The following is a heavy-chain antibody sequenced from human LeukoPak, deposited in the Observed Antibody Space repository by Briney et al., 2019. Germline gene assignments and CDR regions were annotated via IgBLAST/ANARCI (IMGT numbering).Heavy chain of an antibody. Sequence: GGSLRLSCAASGFTFSSYAMHWVRQAPGKGLEWVAVISYDGSNKYYPDSVKGRFTISRDNSKNTLYLQMNSLRAEDTAVYYCARDRAGGWPSPYYFDYWGQGTLVTVSS. CDR3: ARDRAGGWPSPYYFDY. J-gene: IGHJ4*02. CDR2: ISYDGSNK. V-gene: IGHV3-30-3*01. CDR1: GFTFSSYA. D-gene: IGHD6-19*01.